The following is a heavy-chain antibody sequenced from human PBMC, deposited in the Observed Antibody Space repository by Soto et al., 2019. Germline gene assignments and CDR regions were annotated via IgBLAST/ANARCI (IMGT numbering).Heavy chain of an antibody. CDR3: ARHERTYGSGFPLDY. V-gene: IGHV4-59*01. J-gene: IGHJ4*02. Sequence: QMQLQESGPGLVKPSETLSLTCTVSNGSISNYYWSWIRQSPGKGLEWVGYIYYSGSTNYNPSLKSRVTISVDTSKNQFSLNLTSVTAADTAVYFCARHERTYGSGFPLDYWGQGTLVTVSS. CDR2: IYYSGST. D-gene: IGHD6-19*01. CDR1: NGSISNYY.